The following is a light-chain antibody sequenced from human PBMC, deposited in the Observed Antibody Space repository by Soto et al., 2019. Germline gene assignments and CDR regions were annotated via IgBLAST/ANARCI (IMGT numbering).Light chain of an antibody. Sequence: QSVLTQPPSVSGAPGQRVTISCTGSSSNIGAGYNVHWYQHLPGTAPKVLIYDNNKRPSGIPDRFSGSKSGTSGTLDITGLQTGDEADYYCATWDYSLTGEVFGGGTKVTVL. V-gene: IGLV1-51*01. CDR1: SSNIGAGYN. J-gene: IGLJ2*01. CDR3: ATWDYSLTGEV. CDR2: DNN.